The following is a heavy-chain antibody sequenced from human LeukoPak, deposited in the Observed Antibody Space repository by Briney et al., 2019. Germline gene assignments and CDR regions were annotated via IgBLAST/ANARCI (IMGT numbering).Heavy chain of an antibody. CDR3: AGRPLTTVTTSYYYYMDV. CDR1: GGSISSYY. D-gene: IGHD4-17*01. J-gene: IGHJ6*03. V-gene: IGHV4-4*09. Sequence: SETLSLTCTVSGGSISSYYWSWIRQPPGKGLEWIAYIYTSGSTNYNPSLKSRVTISVDTSKNQFSLKLSSVTAADTAVYYCAGRPLTTVTTSYYYYMDVWGKGTTVTVSS. CDR2: IYTSGST.